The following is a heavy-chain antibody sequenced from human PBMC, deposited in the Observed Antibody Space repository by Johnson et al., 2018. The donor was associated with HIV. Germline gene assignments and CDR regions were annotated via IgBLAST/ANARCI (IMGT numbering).Heavy chain of an antibody. J-gene: IGHJ3*01. D-gene: IGHD5-18*01. CDR2: IRYYGGYK. Sequence: QVQLVESGGGVVQPGGSLRLSCAASGFTFSDYGMHWVRQAPGKGLEWVAFIRYYGGYKYYADSVKGRFTISRDSSKNTLYLQINSLRPEDSAVYYCAKGEAQEGWIQIRLYAFDFWGQGTLVTVSS. CDR1: GFTFSDYG. CDR3: AKGEAQEGWIQIRLYAFDF. V-gene: IGHV3-30*02.